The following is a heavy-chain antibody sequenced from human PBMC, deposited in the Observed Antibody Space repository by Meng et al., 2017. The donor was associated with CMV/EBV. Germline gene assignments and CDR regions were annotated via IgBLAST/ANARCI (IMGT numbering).Heavy chain of an antibody. D-gene: IGHD4-17*01. Sequence: GSLKISCAGSGFTFSNYAMNWVRQAPGKGLEWLSRISPSGSSTFYADSIKGRFTISRDNSNNTLFLQMNSLGAEDTAMYYCAKDFNYGDYLDYWGQGTPVTVSS. CDR2: ISPSGSST. CDR3: AKDFNYGDYLDY. CDR1: GFTFSNYA. V-gene: IGHV3-23*01. J-gene: IGHJ4*02.